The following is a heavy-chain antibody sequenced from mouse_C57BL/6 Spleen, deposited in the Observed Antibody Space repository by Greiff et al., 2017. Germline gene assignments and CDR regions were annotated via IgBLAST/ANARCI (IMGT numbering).Heavy chain of an antibody. V-gene: IGHV1-69*01. CDR3: ARSRAYDYDGYFDV. J-gene: IGHJ1*03. D-gene: IGHD2-4*01. CDR2: IDPSDSYT. CDR1: GYTFTSYW. Sequence: VQLQQPGAELVMPGASVKLSCKASGYTFTSYWMHWVKQRPGQGLEWIGEIDPSDSYTNYNQKFKGKSTLTVDKSSSTAYMQLSSLTSEDSAVYYCARSRAYDYDGYFDVWGTGTTVTVSS.